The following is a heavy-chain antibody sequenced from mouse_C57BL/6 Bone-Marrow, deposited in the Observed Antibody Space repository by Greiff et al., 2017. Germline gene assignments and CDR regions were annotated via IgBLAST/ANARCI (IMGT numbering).Heavy chain of an antibody. Sequence: QVKLQQPGAELVKPGASVKLSCKASGYTFTSYWMHWVKQRPGQGLEWIGMIHPHSGSTNYNEKFKSKATLTVYKSSITAYMPLSSLTSEDSAVYYCARWGNYVLAMYYWCRGTSVTVSS. CDR1: GYTFTSYW. J-gene: IGHJ4*01. CDR3: ARWGNYVLAMYY. D-gene: IGHD2-1*01. V-gene: IGHV1-64*01. CDR2: IHPHSGST.